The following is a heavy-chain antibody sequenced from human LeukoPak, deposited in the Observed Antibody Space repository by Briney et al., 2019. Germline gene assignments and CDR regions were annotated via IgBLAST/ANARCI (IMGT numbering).Heavy chain of an antibody. D-gene: IGHD4-17*01. Sequence: GGSLRLSCAASGFTFSSYAMTWVRQAPGKGLEWVSAISGSGGGTYYADSVKGRFTISRDNSKNTLYLQMNSLRAEDTAVYYCAKWRSYGDYSLAFDYWGQGTLVTVSS. V-gene: IGHV3-23*01. J-gene: IGHJ4*02. CDR3: AKWRSYGDYSLAFDY. CDR1: GFTFSSYA. CDR2: ISGSGGGT.